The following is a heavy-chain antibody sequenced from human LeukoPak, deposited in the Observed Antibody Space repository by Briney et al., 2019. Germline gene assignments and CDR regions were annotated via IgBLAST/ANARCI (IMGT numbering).Heavy chain of an antibody. D-gene: IGHD2-21*01. J-gene: IGHJ6*02. V-gene: IGHV3-23*01. CDR2: ISVIGDST. CDR3: AKDPGPRDMVVEYYYNYYGMDV. CDR1: GFTFNIYA. Sequence: GGSLRLSCAASGFTFNIYAMSWVRQAPGKGLEWVSSISVIGDSTYYADSVKGRFSISRDYSKNTLYLQMNSLRAEDTAVYYCAKDPGPRDMVVEYYYNYYGMDVWGQGTSVTVSS.